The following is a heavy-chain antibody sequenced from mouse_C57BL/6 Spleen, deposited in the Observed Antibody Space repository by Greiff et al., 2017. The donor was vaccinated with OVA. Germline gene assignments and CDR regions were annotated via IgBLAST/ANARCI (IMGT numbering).Heavy chain of an antibody. CDR1: GYTFTSYW. V-gene: IGHV1-74*01. CDR2: IHPSASDT. J-gene: IGHJ4*01. D-gene: IGHD2-4*01. CDR3: AMGRGYYDYYEGVDY. Sequence: QVQLKQPGAELVKPGASVKVSCKASGYTFTSYWMHWVKQRPGQGLEWIGRIHPSASDTNYNQKFKGKATLTVDKSSSTAYMQLSSLTSEDSAVYYCAMGRGYYDYYEGVDYWGQGTSVTVSS.